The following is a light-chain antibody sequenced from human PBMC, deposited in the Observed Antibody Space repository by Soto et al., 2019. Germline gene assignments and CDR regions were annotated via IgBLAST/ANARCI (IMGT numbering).Light chain of an antibody. CDR3: QQYHSSPPT. Sequence: EIVLTQSPGTLSLSPGERATLSCRASRSLSSNNLAWHQQKPGQAPRLLIDLASRRATGTPDRFSGSGSGTDFTLTINRLEPEDFAVYFCQQYHSSPPTFGGGTKVDIK. J-gene: IGKJ4*01. CDR2: LAS. CDR1: RSLSSNN. V-gene: IGKV3-20*01.